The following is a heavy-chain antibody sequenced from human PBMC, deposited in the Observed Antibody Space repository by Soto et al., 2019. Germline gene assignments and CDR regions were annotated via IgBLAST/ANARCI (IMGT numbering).Heavy chain of an antibody. CDR1: GYSISSGYY. V-gene: IGHV4-38-2*02. CDR3: ARDSSSPPFFDY. D-gene: IGHD6-6*01. J-gene: IGHJ4*02. Sequence: PSETLSLTCAVSGYSISSGYYWGWIRQPPGKGLEWIGSIYHSGSAYYNPSLKSRVTISVDTSKNKFSLKLSSVTAADTAVYYCARDSSSPPFFDYWGQGALVTVSS. CDR2: IYHSGSA.